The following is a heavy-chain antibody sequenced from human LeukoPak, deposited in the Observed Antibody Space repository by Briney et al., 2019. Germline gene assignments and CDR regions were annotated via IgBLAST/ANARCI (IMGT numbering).Heavy chain of an antibody. V-gene: IGHV3-21*01. CDR2: ISSSSSYI. CDR3: ARDIVGATRAWPFDI. D-gene: IGHD1-26*01. CDR1: GFTFSSYS. J-gene: IGHJ3*02. Sequence: GGSLRLSCAASGFTFSSYSMNWVRQAPGKGLEWVSSISSSSSYIYYADSVKGRFTISRDNAKNSLYLQMDSLRAEDTAVYYCARDIVGATRAWPFDIWGQGTMVTVSS.